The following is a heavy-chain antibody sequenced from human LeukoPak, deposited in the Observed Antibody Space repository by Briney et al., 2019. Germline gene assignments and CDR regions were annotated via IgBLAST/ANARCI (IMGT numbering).Heavy chain of an antibody. CDR3: ASLGTYYDILTSYHIHMDAY. V-gene: IGHV3-23*01. D-gene: IGHD3-9*01. CDR2: ISGSGGRT. CDR1: GFIFSSYA. Sequence: GGSLRLSCAASGFIFSSYAMSWVRQSPGKGLEWVSAISGSGGRTYYADSVKGRFTISRDNAKNSLYLQMNSLRAKDTAVYDCASLGTYYDILTSYHIHMDAYGGQGTLVTVSS. J-gene: IGHJ4*02.